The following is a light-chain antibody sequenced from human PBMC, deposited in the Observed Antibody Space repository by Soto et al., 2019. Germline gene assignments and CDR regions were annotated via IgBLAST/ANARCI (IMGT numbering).Light chain of an antibody. Sequence: QSALTQPASVSGSPGQSITISCTGTSSDVGGYNYVYWYQQHPGKAPKLMIYDVSNRPSGVSNRFSGSKSGNTASLTIFGLQAEDEADYYCSSSTSSSTRVFGTGTKLTVL. CDR2: DVS. CDR1: SSDVGGYNY. J-gene: IGLJ1*01. V-gene: IGLV2-14*01. CDR3: SSSTSSSTRV.